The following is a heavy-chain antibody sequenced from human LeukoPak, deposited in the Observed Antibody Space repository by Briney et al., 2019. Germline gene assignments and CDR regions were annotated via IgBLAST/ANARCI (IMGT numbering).Heavy chain of an antibody. CDR1: GFTFSSYG. D-gene: IGHD1-26*01. J-gene: IGHJ4*02. CDR2: ISYDGSNK. Sequence: PGGSLRLSCAASGFTFSSYGMHWVRQAPGKGLEWVAVISYDGSNKYYADSVKGRFTISRDNSKNTLYLQMNSLRAEDTAVYYCARDAGYSYWVVDYWGQGTLVTVSS. CDR3: ARDAGYSYWVVDY. V-gene: IGHV3-30*03.